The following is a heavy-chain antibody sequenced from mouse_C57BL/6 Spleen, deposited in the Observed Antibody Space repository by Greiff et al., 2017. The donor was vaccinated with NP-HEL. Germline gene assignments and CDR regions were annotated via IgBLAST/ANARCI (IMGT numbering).Heavy chain of an antibody. Sequence: DVKLQESGPELVKPGASVKMSCKASGYTFTDYNMHWVKQSHGKSLEWIGYINPNNGGTSYNQKFKGKATLTVNKSSSTAYMGLRSLTSEDSAVYYCARGYYGNYVWFAYWGQGALVTVSA. CDR1: GYTFTDYN. CDR3: ARGYYGNYVWFAY. V-gene: IGHV1-22*01. J-gene: IGHJ3*01. CDR2: INPNNGGT. D-gene: IGHD2-1*01.